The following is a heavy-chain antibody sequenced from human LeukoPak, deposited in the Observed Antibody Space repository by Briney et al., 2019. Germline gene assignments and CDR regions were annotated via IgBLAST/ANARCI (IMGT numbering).Heavy chain of an antibody. V-gene: IGHV4-34*01. J-gene: IGHJ4*02. D-gene: IGHD3-3*01. Sequence: SETLSLTCAVYGESFDGYYWSWLRQSPGKGLEWIGHINHVGITNHNPSLKSRVTISVDTSKNQFTLKARSVTAADTGVYFCARKGLRPLEWLSEYFFDYWGQGTLVSVAS. CDR2: INHVGIT. CDR1: GESFDGYY. CDR3: ARKGLRPLEWLSEYFFDY.